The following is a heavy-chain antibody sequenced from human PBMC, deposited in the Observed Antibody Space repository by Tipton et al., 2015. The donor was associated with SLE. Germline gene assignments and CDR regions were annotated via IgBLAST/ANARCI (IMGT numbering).Heavy chain of an antibody. V-gene: IGHV4-39*07. J-gene: IGHJ5*02. CDR3: ARDPGDIVVVPAAARWFDP. CDR1: GGSISSSSYY. D-gene: IGHD2-2*01. CDR2: IYYSGST. Sequence: TLSLTCTVSGGSISSSSYYWGWIRQPPGKGLEWIGSIYYSGSTYYNPSLKSRVTISVDTPKNQFSLKLSSVTAADTAVYYCARDPGDIVVVPAAARWFDPWGQGTLVTVSS.